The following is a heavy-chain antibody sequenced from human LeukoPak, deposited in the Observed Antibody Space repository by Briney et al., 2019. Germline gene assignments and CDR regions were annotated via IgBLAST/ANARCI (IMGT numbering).Heavy chain of an antibody. V-gene: IGHV1-8*03. CDR2: MNPNSGNT. Sequence: ASVKVSCKASGYTFTGYYMHWVRQATGQGLEWMGWMNPNSGNTGYAQKFQGRVTITRNTSISTAYMELSSLRSEDTAVYYCARSPEYSSSSPIYDPWGQGTLVTVSS. CDR1: GYTFTGYY. D-gene: IGHD6-6*01. J-gene: IGHJ5*02. CDR3: ARSPEYSSSSPIYDP.